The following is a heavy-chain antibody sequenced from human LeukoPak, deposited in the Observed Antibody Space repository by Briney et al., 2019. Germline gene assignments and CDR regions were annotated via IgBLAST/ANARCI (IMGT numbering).Heavy chain of an antibody. CDR1: GGSISSSNW. CDR3: ARIRPGLVEPYYFDY. J-gene: IGHJ4*02. CDR2: IYHSGST. D-gene: IGHD2-8*02. Sequence: SETLSLTCAVSGGSISSSNWWSWVRQPPGKGLEWIGEIYHSGSTNYNPSLKSRVTLSIDTSKNQFSLRLSSVTAADTAVYFCARIRPGLVEPYYFDYWGQGTLLTVSS. V-gene: IGHV4-4*02.